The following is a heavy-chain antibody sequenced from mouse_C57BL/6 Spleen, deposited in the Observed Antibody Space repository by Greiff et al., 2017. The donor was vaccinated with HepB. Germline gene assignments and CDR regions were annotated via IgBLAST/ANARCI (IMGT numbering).Heavy chain of an antibody. CDR3: ARGHYYYGSSHFAY. CDR1: GYSITSGYY. CDR2: ISYDGSN. V-gene: IGHV3-6*01. J-gene: IGHJ3*01. D-gene: IGHD1-1*01. Sequence: EVQLQESGPGLVKPSQSLSLTCSVTGYSITSGYYWNWIRQFPGNKLEWMGYISYDGSNNYNPSLKNRISITRDTSKNQFFLKLNSVTTEDTATYYCARGHYYYGSSHFAYWGQGTLVTVSA.